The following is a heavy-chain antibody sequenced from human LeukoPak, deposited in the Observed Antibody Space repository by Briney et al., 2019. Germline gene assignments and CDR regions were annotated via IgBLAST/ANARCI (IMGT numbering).Heavy chain of an antibody. J-gene: IGHJ4*02. CDR3: ARADYYDSSGYYS. D-gene: IGHD3-22*01. Sequence: PGRSLRLSCAASGFTVSSNYMSWVRQAPGKGLEWVSVIYSGGSTYYADSVKGRFTISRDNSKNTLYLQMNSLRAEDTAVYYCARADYYDSSGYYSWGQGTLVTVSS. V-gene: IGHV3-53*01. CDR2: IYSGGST. CDR1: GFTVSSNY.